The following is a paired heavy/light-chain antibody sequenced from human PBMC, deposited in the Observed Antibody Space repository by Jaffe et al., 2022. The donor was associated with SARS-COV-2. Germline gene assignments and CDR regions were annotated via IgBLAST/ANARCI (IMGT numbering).Light chain of an antibody. Sequence: DIQLTQSPSFLSASVGDRVTITCRASQGISSYLAWYQQKPGKAPKLLIYAASTLQSGVPSRFSGSGSGTEFTLTISSLQPEDFATYYCQQLNSPLTFGGGTKVEIK. V-gene: IGKV1-9*01. CDR1: QGISSY. J-gene: IGKJ4*01. CDR2: AAS. CDR3: QQLNSPLT.
Heavy chain of an antibody. CDR3: ARGGITIFGATLTMGGWFDP. Sequence: QVQLQESGPGLVKPSETLSLTCTVSGGSISSYYWSWIRQPPGKGLEWIGYIYYSGSTNYNPSLKSRVTISVDTSKNQFSLKLSSVTAADTAVYYCARGGITIFGATLTMGGWFDPWGQGTLVTVSS. J-gene: IGHJ5*02. D-gene: IGHD3-3*01. CDR1: GGSISSYY. CDR2: IYYSGST. V-gene: IGHV4-59*01.